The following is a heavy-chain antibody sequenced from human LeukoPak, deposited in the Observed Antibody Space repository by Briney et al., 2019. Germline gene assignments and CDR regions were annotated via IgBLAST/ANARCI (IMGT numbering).Heavy chain of an antibody. Sequence: GGSLRLSCTASGFTFGDYAMSWVRQAPGKGLEWVGFIRSKAYGGTTEYAASVKGRFTISRDDSKSIAYLRMNSLKTEDTAVYYCTRGQRYSSSWYPGLWGQGTLVTVAS. J-gene: IGHJ4*02. CDR2: IRSKAYGGTT. V-gene: IGHV3-49*04. D-gene: IGHD6-13*01. CDR1: GFTFGDYA. CDR3: TRGQRYSSSWYPGL.